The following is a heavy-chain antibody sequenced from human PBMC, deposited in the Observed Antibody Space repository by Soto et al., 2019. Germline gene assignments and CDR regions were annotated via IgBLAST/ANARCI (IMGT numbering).Heavy chain of an antibody. J-gene: IGHJ4*02. CDR3: ARGITMILVVQGDAPDKYYFDS. CDR2: INHSGST. D-gene: IGHD3-22*01. Sequence: PSETLSLTCAVYGGSFSGHYWSWIRQSRGKGLEWIGEINHSGSTNQNPSLKSRVTISVDTSKNQFSLKLKSVTAADTAVYYCARGITMILVVQGDAPDKYYFDSWGQGTQVTVSS. CDR1: GGSFSGHY. V-gene: IGHV4-34*01.